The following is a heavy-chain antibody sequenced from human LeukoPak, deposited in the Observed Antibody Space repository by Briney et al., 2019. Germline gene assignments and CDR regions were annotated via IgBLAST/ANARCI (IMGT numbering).Heavy chain of an antibody. CDR2: MNPNSGNT. CDR3: ARASPSPYDFWSGYTYYYGMDV. V-gene: IGHV1-8*01. J-gene: IGHJ6*02. Sequence: GASVKVSCKASGYTFTSYDINWVRQATGQGLEWMGWMNPNSGNTGYAQKFQGRVTMTRNTSISTAYMELSSLRSEDTAVYYCARASPSPYDFWSGYTYYYGMDVWGQGTTVTVSS. D-gene: IGHD3-3*01. CDR1: GYTFTSYD.